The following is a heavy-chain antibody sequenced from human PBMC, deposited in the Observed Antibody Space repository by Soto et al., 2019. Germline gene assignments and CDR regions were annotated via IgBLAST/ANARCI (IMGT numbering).Heavy chain of an antibody. J-gene: IGHJ6*02. CDR2: ISSSSSYT. D-gene: IGHD4-17*01. Sequence: QVQLVESGGGLVKPGGSLRLSGAASGFTFSDYYMSWIRQAPGKGLEWVSYISSSSSYTNYADSVKGRFTISRDNAKNSLYLQMNSLRAEDTAVYYCARAPYGDYYYGMDVWGQGTTVTVSS. CDR3: ARAPYGDYYYGMDV. CDR1: GFTFSDYY. V-gene: IGHV3-11*05.